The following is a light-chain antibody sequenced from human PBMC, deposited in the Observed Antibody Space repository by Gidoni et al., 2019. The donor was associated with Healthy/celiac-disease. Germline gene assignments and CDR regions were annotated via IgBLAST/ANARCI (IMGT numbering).Light chain of an antibody. CDR3: QQSYSTPPRT. J-gene: IGKJ4*01. V-gene: IGKV1-39*01. Sequence: DIQMTQSQSSLSASVGDRVTITRRASQSIISYLNWYQQKPGKAPTLLIYSAASLQSGVPSRFSGSGSVTDFSLPISSLQPDDFATYYCQQSYSTPPRTFGGGTKVEIK. CDR1: QSIISY. CDR2: SAA.